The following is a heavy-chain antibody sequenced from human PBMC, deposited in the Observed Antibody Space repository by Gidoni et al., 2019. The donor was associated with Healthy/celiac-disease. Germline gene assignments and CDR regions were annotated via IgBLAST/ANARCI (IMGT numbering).Heavy chain of an antibody. V-gene: IGHV4-59*01. Sequence: VKPSETMSLTCTVSGGSISRYYWTWIRQPPGKGLEWIGYIYYSGSTRYNPALKSRVTISVDTSKNQFSLKLSSVTAADTAVYYCARTAAELNWFDPWGQGTLVTVSS. CDR3: ARTAAELNWFDP. CDR1: GGSISRYY. CDR2: IYYSGST. J-gene: IGHJ5*02. D-gene: IGHD6-13*01.